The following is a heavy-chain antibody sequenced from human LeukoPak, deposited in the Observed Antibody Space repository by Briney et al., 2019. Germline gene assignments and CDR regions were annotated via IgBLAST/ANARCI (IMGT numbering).Heavy chain of an antibody. Sequence: SVKVSCKASGGTFSSYTISWVRQAPGQGLEWMGRTIPILGIANYAQKFQGRVTITADKSTSTAYMELSSLRSEDTAVYYCARMSDCGGDCPIDYWGQGTLVTVSS. D-gene: IGHD2-21*02. CDR2: TIPILGIA. CDR3: ARMSDCGGDCPIDY. V-gene: IGHV1-69*02. J-gene: IGHJ4*02. CDR1: GGTFSSYT.